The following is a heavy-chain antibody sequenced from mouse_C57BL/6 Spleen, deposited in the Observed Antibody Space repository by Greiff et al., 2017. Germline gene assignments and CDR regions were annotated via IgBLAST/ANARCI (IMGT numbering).Heavy chain of an antibody. Sequence: EVKLEESEGGLVQPGSSMKLSCTASGFTFSDYYMAWVRQVPEKGLEWVANINYDGSSTYYLDSLKSRFIISRDNAKNILYLQMSSLKSEDTATYYCARDDGSSYVGWYFDVWGTGTTVTVSS. V-gene: IGHV5-16*01. CDR1: GFTFSDYY. D-gene: IGHD1-1*01. J-gene: IGHJ1*03. CDR2: INYDGSST. CDR3: ARDDGSSYVGWYFDV.